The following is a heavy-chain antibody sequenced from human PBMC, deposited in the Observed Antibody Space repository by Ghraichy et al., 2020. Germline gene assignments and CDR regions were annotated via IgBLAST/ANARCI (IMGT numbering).Heavy chain of an antibody. CDR3: ARGRYDISYYMDV. V-gene: IGHV4-34*01. CDR2: INHSGST. Sequence: SETLSLTCAVSGGSISSGGYSWSWIRQPPGKGLEWIGEINHSGSTNYNPSLKSRVTISVDTSKNQFSLKLSSVTAADTAVYYCARGRYDISYYMDVWGKGTTVTVSS. D-gene: IGHD3-9*01. J-gene: IGHJ6*03. CDR1: GGSISSGGYS.